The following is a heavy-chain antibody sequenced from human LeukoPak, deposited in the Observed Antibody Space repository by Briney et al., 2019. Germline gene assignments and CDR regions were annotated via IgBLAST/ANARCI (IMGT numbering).Heavy chain of an antibody. V-gene: IGHV3-23*01. J-gene: IGHJ4*02. CDR1: GFTFSSYG. CDR2: ISGSGGST. D-gene: IGHD2-15*01. Sequence: GSLRLSCAASGFTFSSYGMHWVRQAPGKGLEWVSTISGSGGSTYYAGSVKGRFTISRDNSRNTLDLQMNSLRAEDTAIYYCAKDRSEIAARFVGFDYWGQGTLVTVSS. CDR3: AKDRSEIAARFVGFDY.